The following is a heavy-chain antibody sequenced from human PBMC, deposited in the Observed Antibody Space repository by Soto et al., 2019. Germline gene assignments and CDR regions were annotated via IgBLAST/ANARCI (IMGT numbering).Heavy chain of an antibody. CDR3: ATRIAAAFYYSYGIDV. CDR1: GGTFSSYA. CDR2: IIPIFGTA. V-gene: IGHV1-69*01. D-gene: IGHD6-13*01. J-gene: IGHJ6*02. Sequence: QVQLVQSGAEVKKPGSSVKVSCKASGGTFSSYAISWVRQAPGQGLEWMGGIIPIFGTANYAQKFQGRVTITADETTSTAYMELGSLRSKDTAVYYCATRIAAAFYYSYGIDVRGQGTTVTVSS.